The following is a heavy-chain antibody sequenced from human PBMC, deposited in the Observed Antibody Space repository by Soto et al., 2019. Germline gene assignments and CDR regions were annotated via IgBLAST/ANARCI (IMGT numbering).Heavy chain of an antibody. D-gene: IGHD3-10*01. J-gene: IGHJ5*02. CDR1: GGSFSGYY. CDR2: INHSGST. V-gene: IGHV4-34*01. Sequence: SETLSLTCAVYGGSFSGYYWSWIRQPPGKGLEWIGEINHSGSTNYNPSLKSRVTISVDTSKNQFSLKLSSVTAADTAVYYCARGNQYYYGSGSYYINWFDPWGQGTLVTVSS. CDR3: ARGNQYYYGSGSYYINWFDP.